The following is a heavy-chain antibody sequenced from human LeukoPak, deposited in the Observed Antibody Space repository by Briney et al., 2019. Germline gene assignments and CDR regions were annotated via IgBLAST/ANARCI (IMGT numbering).Heavy chain of an antibody. D-gene: IGHD5-24*01. J-gene: IGHJ4*02. CDR3: AKSGYNHFDY. CDR2: FSGSGGST. V-gene: IGHV3-23*01. CDR1: GFTFSSYA. Sequence: PGGSLTLSCAASGFTFSSYALSWVGQAPGKGLEWVSVFSGSGGSTYYADSVKGRFTISRDNSRNTLYLHMNSLRDEDTAVYYCAKSGYNHFDYWGQGTLVTVSS.